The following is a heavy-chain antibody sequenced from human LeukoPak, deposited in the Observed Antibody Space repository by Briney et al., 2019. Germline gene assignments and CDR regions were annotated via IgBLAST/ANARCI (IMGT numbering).Heavy chain of an antibody. J-gene: IGHJ5*02. Sequence: GASVKVSCKASGDLFIAYYMHWVRQAPEQGLEWMGIINPRGGSTTYAQKFQGRGTMTRDTSTTTVYRELSSLRSEDTAVYYCARSDIRPGWFDPWGQGTLVTVSS. V-gene: IGHV1-46*03. CDR2: INPRGGST. CDR1: GDLFIAYY. CDR3: ARSDIRPGWFDP. D-gene: IGHD2-15*01.